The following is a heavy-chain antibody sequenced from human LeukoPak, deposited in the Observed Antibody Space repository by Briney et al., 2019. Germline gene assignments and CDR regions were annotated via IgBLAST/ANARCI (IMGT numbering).Heavy chain of an antibody. V-gene: IGHV3-30*02. Sequence: GGSLRLSCAASGFTFSSYGMHWVRQAPGKGLEWVAFIRYDGSNKYYADSVKGRFTISRDNSKNTLYLQMNSLRAEDTAVYYCAKADIPAANDAFDIWGQGTMVTVSS. D-gene: IGHD2-2*01. J-gene: IGHJ3*02. CDR2: IRYDGSNK. CDR1: GFTFSSYG. CDR3: AKADIPAANDAFDI.